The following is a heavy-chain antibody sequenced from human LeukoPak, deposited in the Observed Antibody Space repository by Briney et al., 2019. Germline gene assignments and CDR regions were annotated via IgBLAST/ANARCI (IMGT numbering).Heavy chain of an antibody. CDR2: INHSGST. V-gene: IGHV4-34*01. Sequence: PSETLSLTCAVYGGSFRDYYWSWIRQPPGKGLEWIGEINHSGSTNYNPSLKSRVTISVDTSKNQFSLKLSSVTAADTAVYYCAGAYQLLWGAWFDPWGQGTLVTVSS. CDR3: AGAYQLLWGAWFDP. J-gene: IGHJ5*02. CDR1: GGSFRDYY. D-gene: IGHD2-2*01.